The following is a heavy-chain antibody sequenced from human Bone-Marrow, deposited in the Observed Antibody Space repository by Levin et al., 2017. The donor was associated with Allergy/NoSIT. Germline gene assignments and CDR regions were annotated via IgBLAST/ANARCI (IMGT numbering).Heavy chain of an antibody. CDR3: ARGIIGYVRVAHKEASDI. D-gene: IGHD2-8*02. J-gene: IGHJ3*02. CDR1: GFTFSIYS. V-gene: IGHV3-21*01. Sequence: GGSLRLSCTVSGFTFSIYSINWVRQAPGKGLEWVSSISSSGSAIYYVDSVKGRFTISRDNAKNSLTLQMNSLRAEDTAVYYCARGIIGYVRVAHKEASDIWGQGTMVSVSS. CDR2: ISSSGSAI.